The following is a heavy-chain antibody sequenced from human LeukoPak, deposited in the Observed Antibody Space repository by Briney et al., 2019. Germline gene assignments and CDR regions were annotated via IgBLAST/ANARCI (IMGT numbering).Heavy chain of an antibody. CDR2: TYYRSNWFN. J-gene: IGHJ5*02. V-gene: IGHV6-1*01. CDR3: AKKYGDSNWFDP. D-gene: IGHD4-17*01. CDR1: GDSVSSNSAA. Sequence: SQTLSLTCAISGDSVSSNSAAWNWIRQSPSRGLEWLGRTYYRSNWFNDFALSVKSRITINPDTSKNQFSLQLNSVTPEDTAVYYCAKKYGDSNWFDPWGQGTLVTVSS.